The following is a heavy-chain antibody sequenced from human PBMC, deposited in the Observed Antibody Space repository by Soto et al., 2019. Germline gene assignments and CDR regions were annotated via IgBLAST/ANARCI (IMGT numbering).Heavy chain of an antibody. J-gene: IGHJ6*02. V-gene: IGHV4-34*01. Sequence: QVQLQQWGAGLFKPSETLSLTCSVYGGSFSGYYWSWIRHPPEKGLEWIGEINDSGITNYNPSLKSRVTMSVDTSKNQLSLKLNSVTAADTAVYYCARVTRGDYLLTFSLRGMDVWGQGTTVTVSS. CDR1: GGSFSGYY. D-gene: IGHD4-17*01. CDR3: ARVTRGDYLLTFSLRGMDV. CDR2: INDSGIT.